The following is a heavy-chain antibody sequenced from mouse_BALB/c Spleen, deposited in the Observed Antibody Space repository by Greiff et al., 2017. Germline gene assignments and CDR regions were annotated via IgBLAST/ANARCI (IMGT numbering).Heavy chain of an antibody. Sequence: SGAELVRPGVSVKISCKGSGYTFTDYAMHWVKQSHAKSLEWIGVISTYYGDASYNQKFKGKATMTVDKSSSTAYMELARLTSEDSAIYYCARATTVVANFDYWGQGTTLTVSS. CDR2: ISTYYGDA. CDR1: GYTFTDYA. CDR3: ARATTVVANFDY. V-gene: IGHV1S137*01. J-gene: IGHJ2*01. D-gene: IGHD1-1*01.